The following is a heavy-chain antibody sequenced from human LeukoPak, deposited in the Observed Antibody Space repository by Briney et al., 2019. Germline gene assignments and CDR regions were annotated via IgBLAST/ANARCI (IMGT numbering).Heavy chain of an antibody. J-gene: IGHJ1*01. V-gene: IGHV5-51*01. CDR2: IYPGDSDT. CDR1: GYTFTNYW. Sequence: GESLKISCKASGYTFTNYWIGWVRQMPGKGLEWMGIIYPGDSDTRYSPSFRGQVIISADKSIRTAYLQWTSLKASDTAMYYCARHTGEGSHFQHWGQGSLVTVSS. D-gene: IGHD3-16*01. CDR3: ARHTGEGSHFQH.